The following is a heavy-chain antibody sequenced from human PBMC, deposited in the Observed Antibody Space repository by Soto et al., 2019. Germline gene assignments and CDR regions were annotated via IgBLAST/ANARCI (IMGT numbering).Heavy chain of an antibody. CDR2: FIPIFVSA. J-gene: IGHJ4*02. D-gene: IGHD3-10*01. Sequence: ASVKVSCKASGGTVSSYAITWVRQAPGKVLEWMGVFIPIFVSAHYAPKFQGRITITADESTSTAYMELSGLTSEDTAIYYCARDVSSDTTGFRGYDLWGQGTQVTVSS. V-gene: IGHV1-69*01. CDR1: GGTVSSYA. CDR3: ARDVSSDTTGFRGYDL.